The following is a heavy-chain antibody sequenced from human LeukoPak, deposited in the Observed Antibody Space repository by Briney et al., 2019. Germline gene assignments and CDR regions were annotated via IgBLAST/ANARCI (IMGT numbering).Heavy chain of an antibody. Sequence: ASVKVSCKASGYVLNLFGFSWVRQAPGQGLEWMGWISGYNGDTKYAQKIQGRVTLTTDSSASTAYMELRTLRSDDTAIYYCARDRDLIGVTTTRLDYWGQGTLVTVSS. V-gene: IGHV1-18*04. CDR1: GYVLNLFG. CDR3: ARDRDLIGVTTTRLDY. CDR2: ISGYNGDT. D-gene: IGHD6-19*01. J-gene: IGHJ4*02.